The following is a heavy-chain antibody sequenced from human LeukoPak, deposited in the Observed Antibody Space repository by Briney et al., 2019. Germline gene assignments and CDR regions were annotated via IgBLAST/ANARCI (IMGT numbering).Heavy chain of an antibody. J-gene: IGHJ4*02. Sequence: SETLSLTCAVYGGSFSGYYWSWIRQPPGKGLEWIGEINHSGSTNYNPSLKSRVTISVDTSKNQFSLKLSSVTAADTALYYCARDTYGSVSPFDYWGQGTLATVSS. D-gene: IGHD3-10*01. V-gene: IGHV4-34*01. CDR2: INHSGST. CDR3: ARDTYGSVSPFDY. CDR1: GGSFSGYY.